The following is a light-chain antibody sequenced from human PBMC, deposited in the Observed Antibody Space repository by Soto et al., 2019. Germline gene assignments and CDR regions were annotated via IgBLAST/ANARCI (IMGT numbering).Light chain of an antibody. J-gene: IGLJ2*01. CDR1: SSDVGGYNY. Sequence: QSVLTQPASVSGSPGQSITISCTGTSSDVGGYNYVSWYQQHPGEAPKLIIYDVSDRPSGVSNRFSASKSGNTASLTISGLQPEDEADYYCAAWDDSLSVVVFGGGTKVTVL. V-gene: IGLV2-14*03. CDR3: AAWDDSLSVVV. CDR2: DVS.